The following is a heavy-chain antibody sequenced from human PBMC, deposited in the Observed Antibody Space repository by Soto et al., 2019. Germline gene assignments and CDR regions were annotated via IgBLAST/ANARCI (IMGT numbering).Heavy chain of an antibody. D-gene: IGHD5-12*01. CDR3: AREKGYISGPKNFDY. Sequence: PSETLSLPCTVSGAYISSGDYFWSWIRQSPGKGLQWIGYIYDSGSSYYNPSLKSRVTMSVDTSKNQFSLKLSSVTAADTAVYYCAREKGYISGPKNFDYWGQGTLVTVSS. CDR1: GAYISSGDYF. V-gene: IGHV4-30-4*01. J-gene: IGHJ4*02. CDR2: IYDSGSS.